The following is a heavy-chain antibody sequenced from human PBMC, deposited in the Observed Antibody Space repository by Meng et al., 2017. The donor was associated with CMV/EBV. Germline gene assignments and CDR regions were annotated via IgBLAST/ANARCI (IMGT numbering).Heavy chain of an antibody. D-gene: IGHD2-2*01. J-gene: IGHJ6*02. CDR2: ISSSSSTI. CDR1: GFTFSSYS. CDR3: ATRYCSSTSCGGMDV. Sequence: GESLKISCAASGFTFSSYSMNWVRQAPGKGLEWVSYISSSSSTIYYADSVKGRFTISRDNAKNSLYLQMNSLRAEDTAVYYCATRYCSSTSCGGMDVWGQGTTVTVSS. V-gene: IGHV3-48*04.